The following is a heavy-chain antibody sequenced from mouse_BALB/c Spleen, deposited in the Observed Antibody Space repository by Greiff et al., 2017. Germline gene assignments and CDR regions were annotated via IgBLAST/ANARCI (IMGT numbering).Heavy chain of an antibody. V-gene: IGHV1-54*01. CDR1: GYAFTNYL. D-gene: IGHD2-4*01. CDR3: ARTHYDLYAMDY. CDR2: INPGSGGT. J-gene: IGHJ4*01. Sequence: VQLQQSGAELVRPGTSVKVSCKASGYAFTNYLIEWVKQRPGQGLEWIGVINPGSGGTNYNEKFKGKATLTADKSSSTAYMQLSSLTSDDSAVYFCARTHYDLYAMDYWGQGTSVTVSS.